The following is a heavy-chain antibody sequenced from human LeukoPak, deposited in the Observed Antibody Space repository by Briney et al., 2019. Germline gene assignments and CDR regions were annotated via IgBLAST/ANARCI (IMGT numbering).Heavy chain of an antibody. CDR1: GFTFSTNE. J-gene: IGHJ4*02. V-gene: IGHV3-48*03. CDR2: IGRSGSTI. Sequence: AGGSLRLSCAASGFTFSTNEMNWVRQAPGKGLEWVSYIGRSGSTIYYADSVKGRFTISRDNAKNSLYLQMTSLRADDTAIYYCARGLIVAGRTQLPPGYWGQGTLVTVSS. D-gene: IGHD6-19*01. CDR3: ARGLIVAGRTQLPPGY.